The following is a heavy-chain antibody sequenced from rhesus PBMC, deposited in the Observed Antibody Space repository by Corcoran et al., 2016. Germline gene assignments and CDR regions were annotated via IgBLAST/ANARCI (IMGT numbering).Heavy chain of an antibody. CDR1: GESISRGYYY. V-gene: IGHV4-122*02. D-gene: IGHD4-29*01. CDR2: ISYSGST. CDR3: ARPGVGSSGYGLNS. J-gene: IGHJ6*01. Sequence: QVQLQESGPGLVKPSETLSLTCVVSGESISRGYYYWSWIRQSTEKGLEWIGYISYSGSTSYNPSLKSRVTISRDTSKNQFSLKMNSMTAADTAVYYCARPGVGSSGYGLNSWGQGVVVTVSS.